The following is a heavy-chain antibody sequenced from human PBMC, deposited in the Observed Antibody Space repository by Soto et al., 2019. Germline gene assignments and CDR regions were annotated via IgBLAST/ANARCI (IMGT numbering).Heavy chain of an antibody. CDR1: GYTFTSYG. Sequence: QVQLVQSGAEVKKPGASVKVSCKASGYTFTSYGISWVRQAPGQGLEWMGWISAYNGNTNYAQKLQGRVTMTTDTSTSTAYRELRSLRSDDTAVYYCARDYGPNSSSWYYYYYGMDVWGQGTTVTVSS. D-gene: IGHD6-13*01. CDR2: ISAYNGNT. CDR3: ARDYGPNSSSWYYYYYGMDV. V-gene: IGHV1-18*01. J-gene: IGHJ6*02.